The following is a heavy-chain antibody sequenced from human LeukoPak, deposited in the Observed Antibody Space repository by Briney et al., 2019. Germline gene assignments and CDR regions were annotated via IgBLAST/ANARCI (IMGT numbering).Heavy chain of an antibody. D-gene: IGHD3-9*01. CDR1: GFTFISYG. Sequence: GGSLRLSCAASGFTFISYGMHWVRQAPGKGLEWVTFIRYDGSNKYYADSVKGRFIISRDNSKNTLYLQMNSLRAEDTAVYYCAKRSTGYYSYYFDYWGQGTLVTVSS. V-gene: IGHV3-30*02. J-gene: IGHJ4*02. CDR2: IRYDGSNK. CDR3: AKRSTGYYSYYFDY.